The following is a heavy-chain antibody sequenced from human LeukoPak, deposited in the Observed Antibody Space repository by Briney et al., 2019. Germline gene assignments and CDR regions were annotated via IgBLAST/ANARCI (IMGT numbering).Heavy chain of an antibody. V-gene: IGHV4-34*01. J-gene: IGHJ4*02. Sequence: SETLSLTCAVYAGSFSGYYWSWIRQPPGKGLEWIGEINHSGSTNYNPSLKSRVTISVDTSKNQFSLKLSSVTAADTAVYYCARVQGRGRGADYWGQGTLVTVSS. CDR3: ARVQGRGRGADY. CDR2: INHSGST. D-gene: IGHD3-10*01. CDR1: AGSFSGYY.